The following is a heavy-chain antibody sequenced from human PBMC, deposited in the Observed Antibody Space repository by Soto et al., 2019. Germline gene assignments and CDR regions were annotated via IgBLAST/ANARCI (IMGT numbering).Heavy chain of an antibody. CDR2: INPNSGGT. Sequence: ASVKVSCKASGYTFTGYCMHWVRQAPGQGLEWMGWINPNSGGTNYAQKFQGRVTMTRDTSISTAYMELSRLRSDDTAVYYCARDATMVRGATHGYWGQGTLVTVSS. D-gene: IGHD3-10*01. CDR3: ARDATMVRGATHGY. J-gene: IGHJ4*02. CDR1: GYTFTGYC. V-gene: IGHV1-2*02.